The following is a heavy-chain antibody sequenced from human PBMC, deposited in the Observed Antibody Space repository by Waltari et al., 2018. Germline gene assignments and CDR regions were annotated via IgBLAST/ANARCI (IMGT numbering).Heavy chain of an antibody. J-gene: IGHJ4*02. V-gene: IGHV1-2*06. CDR1: GYTFTGYY. CDR2: INPNSGGT. Sequence: QVQLVQSGAEVKKPGASVKVSCKASGYTFTGYYMTWVRKARGQGLEWMGRINPNSGGTNYAQKFQGRVTMTRDTSISTAYMELSRLRSDDTAVYYCARGGYCSGGSCYSTLFDYWGQGTLVTVSS. CDR3: ARGGYCSGGSCYSTLFDY. D-gene: IGHD2-15*01.